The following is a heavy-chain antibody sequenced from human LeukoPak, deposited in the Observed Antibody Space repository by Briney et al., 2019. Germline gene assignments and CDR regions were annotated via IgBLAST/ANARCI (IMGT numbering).Heavy chain of an antibody. V-gene: IGHV3-30*18. J-gene: IGHJ4*02. D-gene: IGHD1-26*01. CDR3: AKILSTGVGATGFDY. CDR1: GFTFSSYG. CDR2: ISYDGSNK. Sequence: GGSLRLSCAASGFTFSSYGMHWVRQAPGKGLEWVAVISYDGSNKYYADSVKGRFTISRDNSKNTLYLQMNSLRAEDTAVYYCAKILSTGVGATGFDYWGQGTLVTVSS.